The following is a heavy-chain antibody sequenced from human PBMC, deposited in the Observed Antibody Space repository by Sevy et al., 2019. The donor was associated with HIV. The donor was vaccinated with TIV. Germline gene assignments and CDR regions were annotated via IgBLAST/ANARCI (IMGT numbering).Heavy chain of an antibody. J-gene: IGHJ4*02. CDR2: INSDGSST. Sequence: GGSLRLSCAASRFTFSSYWMHWVRQAPGKGLVWVSRINSDGSSTSYADSVKGRFTISRDNAKNTLYLQMSSLRAVDTAVYYCARSPVGEYYDISGYYDYWGQGTLVTVSS. V-gene: IGHV3-74*01. CDR3: ARSPVGEYYDISGYYDY. D-gene: IGHD3-22*01. CDR1: RFTFSSYW.